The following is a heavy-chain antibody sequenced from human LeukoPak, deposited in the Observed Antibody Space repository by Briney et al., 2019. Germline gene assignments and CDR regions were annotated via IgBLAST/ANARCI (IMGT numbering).Heavy chain of an antibody. D-gene: IGHD4-17*01. CDR2: IDGGGGDP. J-gene: IGHJ4*02. Sequence: PGGSLRLSCAASGFTFSSYSMNWVRQAPGKGLEWVSSIDGGGGDPWYANSAKGRFTVSRDNSGNTLYLQMTALRAEDTAVYYCAARRPHYGDYVYWGLGTLVTVSS. V-gene: IGHV3-23*01. CDR1: GFTFSSYS. CDR3: AARRPHYGDYVY.